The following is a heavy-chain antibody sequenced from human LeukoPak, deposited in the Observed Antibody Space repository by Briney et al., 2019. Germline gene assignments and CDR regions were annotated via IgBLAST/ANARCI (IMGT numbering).Heavy chain of an antibody. J-gene: IGHJ4*02. CDR2: ISWNSGSI. CDR1: GFTFDDYA. Sequence: PGGSLRLSCAAPGFTFDDYAMHWVRQAPGKGLEWVSGISWNSGSIGYADSVKGRFTISRDNAKNSLYLQMNSLRAEDTALYYCAKMARQYSYGRGYFDYWGQGTLVTVSS. D-gene: IGHD5-18*01. CDR3: AKMARQYSYGRGYFDY. V-gene: IGHV3-9*01.